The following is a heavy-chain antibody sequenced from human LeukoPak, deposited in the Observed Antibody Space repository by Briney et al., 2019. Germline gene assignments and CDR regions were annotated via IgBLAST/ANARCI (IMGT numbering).Heavy chain of an antibody. J-gene: IGHJ4*02. CDR2: IGITGAT. CDR3: ARVSGVAIDY. V-gene: IGHV3-13*04. CDR1: GFTFSNYD. D-gene: IGHD3-10*01. Sequence: GGSLRLSCAASGFTFSNYDMHWVRQATGKGLEWVSGIGITGATYYPGSVKGRFTISRENAKNSLHLQLNSLGAGDTAVYYCARVSGVAIDYWGQGTLVTVSS.